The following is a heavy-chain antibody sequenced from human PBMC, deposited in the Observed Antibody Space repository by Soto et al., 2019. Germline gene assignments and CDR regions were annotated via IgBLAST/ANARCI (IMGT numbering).Heavy chain of an antibody. CDR1: GFTFSSYA. Sequence: TGGSLRLSCAASGFTFSSYAMSWVRQAPGKGLEWVSAISGSGGSTYYADSVKGRFTISRDNSKNTLYLQMKSLRAEDTAVYYCAKDQVVVPAATTYFDYWGQGTLVTVSS. J-gene: IGHJ4*02. CDR3: AKDQVVVPAATTYFDY. CDR2: ISGSGGST. D-gene: IGHD2-2*01. V-gene: IGHV3-23*01.